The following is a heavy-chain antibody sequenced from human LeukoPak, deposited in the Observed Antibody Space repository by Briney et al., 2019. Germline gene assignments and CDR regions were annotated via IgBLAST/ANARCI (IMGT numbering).Heavy chain of an antibody. CDR3: ATDRVAAAGYRGVHYFDY. D-gene: IGHD6-13*01. V-gene: IGHV1-24*01. Sequence: ASVKVSCKVSGYTLTELSMHWVRQAPGKGLEWMGGFDPEDGETIYAQKFQGRVTMTEDTSTDTAYMELSSLRSEDTAVYYCATDRVAAAGYRGVHYFDYWGQGTLVTVSS. CDR1: GYTLTELS. CDR2: FDPEDGET. J-gene: IGHJ4*02.